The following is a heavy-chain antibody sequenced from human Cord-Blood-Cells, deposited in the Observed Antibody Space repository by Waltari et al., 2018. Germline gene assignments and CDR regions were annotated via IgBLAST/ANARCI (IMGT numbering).Heavy chain of an antibody. D-gene: IGHD3-3*01. CDR3: ARGPPKGSLIFGVAWTWFDP. CDR1: GGSFSGYY. CDR2: INHSGST. Sequence: QVQLQQWGAGLLKPSETLSLTCAVYGGSFSGYYWSWIRQPPGKGLEWIGEINHSGSTNYNPSRKSRVTISVDTSKNQFSLKLGAVTAEDTAVYYGARGPPKGSLIFGVAWTWFDPWGQGTLVTVSS. J-gene: IGHJ5*02. V-gene: IGHV4-34*01.